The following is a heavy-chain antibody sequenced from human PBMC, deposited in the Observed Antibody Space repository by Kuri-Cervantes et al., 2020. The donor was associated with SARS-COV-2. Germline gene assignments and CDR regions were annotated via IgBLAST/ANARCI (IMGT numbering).Heavy chain of an antibody. Sequence: GESLKISCAASGFTFSSYAMHWVRQAPGKGLEWVAVISYDGSNKYYADSVKGRFTISRDNSKNTLYLQMNSLRAEDAAVYYCARDWNRGCDPLASYYFDYWGHGTLVTVSS. CDR1: GFTFSSYA. J-gene: IGHJ4*01. V-gene: IGHV3-30*01. CDR2: ISYDGSNK. CDR3: ARDWNRGCDPLASYYFDY. D-gene: IGHD5-12*01.